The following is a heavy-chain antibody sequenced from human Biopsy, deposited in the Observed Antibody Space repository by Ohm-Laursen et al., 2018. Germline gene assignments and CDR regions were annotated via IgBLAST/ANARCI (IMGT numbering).Heavy chain of an antibody. CDR3: AKSTGLYGDLYYFDY. V-gene: IGHV1-46*01. J-gene: IGHJ4*01. Sequence: SANPSSKVSGYSFTSYYTHWVRQAPGQGLGWMGMINLRGSTTSYTQIFQGRVPMTRDTSKSTVYMELSSLRPADTAVYFCAKSTGLYGDLYYFDYWGQGTLVTVSS. D-gene: IGHD4-17*01. CDR2: INLRGSTT. CDR1: GYSFTSYY.